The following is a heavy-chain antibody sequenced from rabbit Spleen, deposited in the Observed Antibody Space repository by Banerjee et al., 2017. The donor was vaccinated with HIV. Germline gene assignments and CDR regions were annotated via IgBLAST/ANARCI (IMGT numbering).Heavy chain of an antibody. D-gene: IGHD1-1*01. J-gene: IGHJ6*01. V-gene: IGHV1S40*01. CDR1: GVSFSGSSY. Sequence: EESGGDLVKPGASLTLTCIASGVSFSGSSYMCWVRQAPGKGLEWIACIDAGSSGFTYFASWAKGRFTISKTSSTTVTLQMTSLTAADTATYFCARDTSSSFSSYGMDLWGQGTLVHRL. CDR3: ARDTSSSFSSYGMDL. CDR2: IDAGSSGFT.